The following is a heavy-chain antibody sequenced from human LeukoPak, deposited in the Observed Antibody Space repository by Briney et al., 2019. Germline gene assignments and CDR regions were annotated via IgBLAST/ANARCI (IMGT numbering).Heavy chain of an antibody. CDR1: GGTFSSYA. CDR3: AGAGGSYPYYYYYYMDV. CDR2: IIPIFGTA. V-gene: IGHV1-69*13. Sequence: SVKVSCKASGGTFSSYAISWVRQAPGQGLEWMGGIIPIFGTANYAQRFQGRVTITADESTSTAYMELSSLRSEDTAVYYCAGAGGSYPYYYYYYMDVWGKGTRSPSP. D-gene: IGHD1-26*01. J-gene: IGHJ6*03.